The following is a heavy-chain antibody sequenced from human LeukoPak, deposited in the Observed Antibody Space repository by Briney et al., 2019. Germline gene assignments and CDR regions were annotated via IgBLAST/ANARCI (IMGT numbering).Heavy chain of an antibody. V-gene: IGHV1-18*01. Sequence: GASVKVSCKASGYTFTSYGISWVRQAPGQGLEWMGWISAYNGNTNYAQKLQGRVTMTTDTSTCTAYMELRSLRSDDTAVYYCARDAGITIFGVVIIQPNYYFDYWGQGTLVTVSS. CDR1: GYTFTSYG. D-gene: IGHD3-3*01. CDR2: ISAYNGNT. J-gene: IGHJ4*02. CDR3: ARDAGITIFGVVIIQPNYYFDY.